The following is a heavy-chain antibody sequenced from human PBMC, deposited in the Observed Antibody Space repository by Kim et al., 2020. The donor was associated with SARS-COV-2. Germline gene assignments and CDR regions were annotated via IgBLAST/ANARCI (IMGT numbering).Heavy chain of an antibody. CDR3: ARQGANYYNGMDV. J-gene: IGHJ6*02. V-gene: IGHV4-59*08. D-gene: IGHD3-16*01. Sequence: YSPSLKRRVTISVDTSKNPFSLHLTSLTAADTAVYYCARQGANYYNGMDVWGQGTTVTVSS.